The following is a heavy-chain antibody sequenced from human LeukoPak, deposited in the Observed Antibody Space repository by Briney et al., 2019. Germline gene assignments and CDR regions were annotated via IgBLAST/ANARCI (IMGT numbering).Heavy chain of an antibody. D-gene: IGHD6-13*01. CDR2: ISAGGGST. CDR3: AKGSRSSWFHLYYSDY. J-gene: IGHJ4*02. V-gene: IGHV3-23*01. Sequence: GGSLRLSCAASGFTYSSYAMSWVRQAPGKGLEWVSAISAGGGSTYYADSVKGRFTISRDNSKNTVNLQMNSLRAEDTAVYYCAKGSRSSWFHLYYSDYWGQGTLVTVSS. CDR1: GFTYSSYA.